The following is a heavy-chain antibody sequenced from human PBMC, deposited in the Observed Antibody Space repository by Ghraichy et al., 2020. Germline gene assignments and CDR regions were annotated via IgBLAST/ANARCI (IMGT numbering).Heavy chain of an antibody. CDR3: VTGSVGASSGYYQAKPFQH. Sequence: GGSLRLSCSASGFTFSSYAMHWVRQAPGKGLEYVSAISSNGGSTYYADSVKGRFTISRDNSKNTLYLQMSSLRAEDTAVYYCVTGSVGASSGYYQAKPFQHWGQGTLVTVSS. J-gene: IGHJ1*01. D-gene: IGHD3-22*01. CDR2: ISSNGGST. V-gene: IGHV3-64D*06. CDR1: GFTFSSYA.